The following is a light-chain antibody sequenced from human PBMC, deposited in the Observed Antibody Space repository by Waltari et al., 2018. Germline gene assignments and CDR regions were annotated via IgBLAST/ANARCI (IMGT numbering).Light chain of an antibody. Sequence: DIQMTQSPSSVSASVGDRVAITCRASQGIGSWLAWYQQKPGKAPELLIYTASTLQSGVPSRFSGSGSGTDFTLTISSLQPEDIATYYCQHTNSFPFTFGQGTKLEFK. CDR1: QGIGSW. J-gene: IGKJ2*01. V-gene: IGKV1-12*01. CDR3: QHTNSFPFT. CDR2: TAS.